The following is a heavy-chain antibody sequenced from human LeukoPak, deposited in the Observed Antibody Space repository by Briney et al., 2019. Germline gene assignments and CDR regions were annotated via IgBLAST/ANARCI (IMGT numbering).Heavy chain of an antibody. J-gene: IGHJ6*03. CDR2: IKQDGSEK. Sequence: GGSLRLSCAASGFTFSSYWMSWVRQAPGKGLEWVANIKQDGSEKYHVDSVKGRFTISRDNAKNSLYLQMNSLRAEDTAVYYCARAPDIVVVPAAASTYYYYYVDVWGKGTTVTVSS. V-gene: IGHV3-7*01. CDR1: GFTFSSYW. D-gene: IGHD2-2*01. CDR3: ARAPDIVVVPAAASTYYYYYVDV.